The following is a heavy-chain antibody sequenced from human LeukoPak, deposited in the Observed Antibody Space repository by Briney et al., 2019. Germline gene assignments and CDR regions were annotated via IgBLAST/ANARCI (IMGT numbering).Heavy chain of an antibody. CDR1: GLTYRNSW. J-gene: IGHJ4*02. CDR2: IKSNPDGGTT. V-gene: IGHV3-15*05. CDR3: TTGGPHISGHPLDY. D-gene: IGHD2-15*01. Sequence: GGSLRLSCVASGLTYRNSWMTWVRQAPGKGLEWVGCIKSNPDGGTTDFAASVKGRFFISRDDSKSTLSLQMNSLKIEDTAVYYCTTGGPHISGHPLDYWGQGITVTVSS.